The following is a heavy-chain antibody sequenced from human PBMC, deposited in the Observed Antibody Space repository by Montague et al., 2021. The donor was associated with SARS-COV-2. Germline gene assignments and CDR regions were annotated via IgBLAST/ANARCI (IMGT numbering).Heavy chain of an antibody. CDR3: ARMAVAPRPGAYYGMDV. D-gene: IGHD6-6*01. V-gene: IGHV6-1*01. Sequence: KWYNDYAVSLKTRITITPDTSKNLFSLQLRSVTPDDTAVYYCARMAVAPRPGAYYGMDVWGQGTTVTVSS. CDR2: KWYN. J-gene: IGHJ6*02.